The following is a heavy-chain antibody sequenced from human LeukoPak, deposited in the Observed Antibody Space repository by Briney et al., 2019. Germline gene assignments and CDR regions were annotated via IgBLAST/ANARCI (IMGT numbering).Heavy chain of an antibody. V-gene: IGHV3-23*01. J-gene: IGHJ4*02. CDR1: GFTFSSYA. CDR2: ISGSGGST. D-gene: IGHD6-19*01. CDR3: AKGATSSGWSFFDY. Sequence: GGSLRLPCAASGFTFSSYAMSWVRQAPGEGLEWVSAISGSGGSTYYADSVKGRFTISRDNSKNTLYLQMNSLRAEDTAVYYCAKGATSSGWSFFDYWGQGPLVTVSS.